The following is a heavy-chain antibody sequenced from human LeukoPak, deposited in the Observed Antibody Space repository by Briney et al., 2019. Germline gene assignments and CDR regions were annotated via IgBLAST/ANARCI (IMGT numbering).Heavy chain of an antibody. CDR2: ISDSGGST. Sequence: GGSLRLSCAASGFTFSSYAMSWVRQVSGKGLEWVSTISDSGGSTFCADSVKGRFTISRDNSKNTLYLQMNSLRAEDTAVYYCAGRSVGCQGRFDYWGQGTLVTVSS. CDR3: AGRSVGCQGRFDY. D-gene: IGHD4-23*01. V-gene: IGHV3-23*01. CDR1: GFTFSSYA. J-gene: IGHJ4*02.